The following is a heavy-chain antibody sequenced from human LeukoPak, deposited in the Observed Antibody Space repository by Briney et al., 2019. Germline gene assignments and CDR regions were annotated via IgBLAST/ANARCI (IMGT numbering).Heavy chain of an antibody. CDR1: GFTFSSYG. D-gene: IGHD2-21*01. J-gene: IGHJ3*02. CDR2: ISYDGSNK. V-gene: IGHV3-30*18. Sequence: GGSLRLSCAASGFTFSSYGMHWVRQAPGKGLEWVAVISYDGSNKYYADSVKGRFTISRDNSKNTLYLQMNSLRAEDTAVYYCANCFRDDAFDIWGQGTMVTVSS. CDR3: ANCFRDDAFDI.